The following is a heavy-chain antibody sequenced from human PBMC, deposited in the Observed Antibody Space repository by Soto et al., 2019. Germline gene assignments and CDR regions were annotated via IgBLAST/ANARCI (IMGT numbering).Heavy chain of an antibody. J-gene: IGHJ5*02. Sequence: EVQLVESGGGLVQPGGSLRLSCAASGFFFSGYWMHWVRQAPGKGLMWVSRINGDGSSTSYADSVKGRFTISRDNATNTLYLQMNSLRAEDTAVYYCVREVGVTPDWFDPWGQGNLVAVSS. D-gene: IGHD1-26*01. V-gene: IGHV3-74*01. CDR1: GFFFSGYW. CDR2: INGDGSST. CDR3: VREVGVTPDWFDP.